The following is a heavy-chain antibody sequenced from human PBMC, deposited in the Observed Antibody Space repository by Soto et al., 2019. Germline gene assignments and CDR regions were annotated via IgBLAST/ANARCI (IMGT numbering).Heavy chain of an antibody. CDR2: FDPEDGET. CDR1: GYTITELS. CDR3: ATAPRVGATTLATGY. V-gene: IGHV1-24*01. D-gene: IGHD1-26*01. Sequence: GASVTVSCKVSGYTITELSMHWVRQANGKGLEWMGGFDPEDGETIYAQKFQGRVTMTEDTSTDTAYMELSSLRSEDTAVYYCATAPRVGATTLATGYWGQGTLVTVSS. J-gene: IGHJ4*02.